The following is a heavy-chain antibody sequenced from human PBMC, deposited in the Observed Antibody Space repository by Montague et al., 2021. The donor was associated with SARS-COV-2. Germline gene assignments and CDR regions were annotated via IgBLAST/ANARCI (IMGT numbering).Heavy chain of an antibody. CDR3: ARLDYYGSGPYYNPPFDF. V-gene: IGHV4-34*01. J-gene: IGHJ4*02. Sequence: SETLSLTRAVYGGSFSGYYWSWIRRPPGKGLEWIGEINHSGSTNXNPSPRGRVTTSVDTSKNHFSLKLTSVTAADTAVYYCARLDYYGSGPYYNPPFDFWGQGTLVTVSS. CDR2: INHSGST. CDR1: GGSFSGYY. D-gene: IGHD3-10*01.